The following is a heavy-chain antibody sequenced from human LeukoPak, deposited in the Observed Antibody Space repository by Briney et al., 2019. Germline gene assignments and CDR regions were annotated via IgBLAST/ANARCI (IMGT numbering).Heavy chain of an antibody. J-gene: IGHJ6*03. CDR1: GYPLNNAYY. CDR2: LYHPDST. D-gene: IGHD2-2*01. CDR3: ARQYDSYFYYYVGL. V-gene: IGHV4-38-2*02. Sequence: SETLSLTCTVSGYPLNNAYYWVLIPPPPRRGLGWVGSLYHPDSTYYNPSLKSRVTLTADTSRNQFSLKLSFVTAADTAVYYCARQYDSYFYYYVGLWGTGTTVTVSS.